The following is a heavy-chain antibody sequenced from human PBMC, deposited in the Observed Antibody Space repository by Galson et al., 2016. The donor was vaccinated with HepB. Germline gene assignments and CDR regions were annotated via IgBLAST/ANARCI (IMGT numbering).Heavy chain of an antibody. CDR1: RDLLRNYW. V-gene: IGHV5-51*01. Sequence: QSGAEVKKPGGSLQISCAGSRDLLRNYWIGWVRQQPGKGLEWMGIIYPRDSDTRYSPSFQGQITISADDSINTAYLQWSSLKVSDTAIYYCVRQVVGAANFEYWGQGTLVTVSS. D-gene: IGHD2-15*01. CDR3: VRQVVGAANFEY. J-gene: IGHJ4*02. CDR2: IYPRDSDT.